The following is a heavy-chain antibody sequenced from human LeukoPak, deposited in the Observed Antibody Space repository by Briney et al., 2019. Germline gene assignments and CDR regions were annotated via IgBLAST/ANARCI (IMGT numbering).Heavy chain of an antibody. CDR2: IHHSGST. D-gene: IGHD6-19*01. J-gene: IGHJ4*02. CDR3: ARGPIGYSSTYYFDY. Sequence: SETLSLTCTVSGYSISSGYYWGWIRQPPGKGLEWIGSIHHSGSTYYNPSLKSRVTISVDTSKNQFSLKLSSVTAADTAVYYCARGPIGYSSTYYFDYWGQGTLVTVSS. CDR1: GYSISSGYY. V-gene: IGHV4-38-2*02.